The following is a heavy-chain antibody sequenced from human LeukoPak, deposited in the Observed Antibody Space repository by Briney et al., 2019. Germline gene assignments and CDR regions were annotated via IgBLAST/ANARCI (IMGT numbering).Heavy chain of an antibody. Sequence: PSETLSLTCTVSGGSISSYCWSWIRQPPGKGLEWIGYIYYSGSTNYNPSLKSRVTISVDTSKNQFSLKLSSVTAADTAVYYCARDMRCSGGSCYDAFDIWGQGTMVTVSS. D-gene: IGHD2-15*01. V-gene: IGHV4-59*01. CDR2: IYYSGST. CDR3: ARDMRCSGGSCYDAFDI. CDR1: GGSISSYC. J-gene: IGHJ3*02.